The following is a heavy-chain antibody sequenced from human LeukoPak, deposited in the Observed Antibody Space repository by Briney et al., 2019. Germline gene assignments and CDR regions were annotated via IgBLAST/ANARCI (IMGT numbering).Heavy chain of an antibody. J-gene: IGHJ4*02. V-gene: IGHV4-4*07. D-gene: IGHD4-17*01. CDR3: ARRGYGDYRTHVDY. CDR2: FYSSGST. Sequence: SETLSLTCTVSDGSISNYYWSWIRQPAGKGLEWIGRFYSSGSTNYNPSLKSRVTMSVDTSKNQFSLKLRSVTAADTAVYHCARRGYGDYRTHVDYWGQGTLVTVSS. CDR1: DGSISNYY.